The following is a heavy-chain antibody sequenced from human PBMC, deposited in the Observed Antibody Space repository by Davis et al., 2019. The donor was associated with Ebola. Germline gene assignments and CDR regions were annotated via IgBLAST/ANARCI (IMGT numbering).Heavy chain of an antibody. CDR3: ARQTTGFDP. D-gene: IGHD4-17*01. CDR2: VYYRGST. CDR1: GGALINYH. J-gene: IGHJ5*02. V-gene: IGHV4-59*01. Sequence: SETLSLTCTVSGGALINYHWSWIRQPPGKGLEWIGYVYYRGSTNYNPSLKNRVTISVDTSKNQFSLKLSSVTAADTAVYYCARQTTGFDPWGQGTLVTVSS.